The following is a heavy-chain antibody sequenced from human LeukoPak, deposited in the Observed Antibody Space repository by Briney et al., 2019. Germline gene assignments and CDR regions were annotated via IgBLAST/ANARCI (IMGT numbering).Heavy chain of an antibody. V-gene: IGHV3-33*01. D-gene: IGHD1-26*01. CDR3: ATVRTTWYVEN. Sequence: GGSLRLSCAASGFTFRNYSMHWVRQAPGKGLEWVALIWYDGSNKDYADSVRGRFTISRDNSKNTLYLQMNSLRAEDTAVYYCATVRTTWYVENWGQGTLVTVSS. J-gene: IGHJ4*02. CDR2: IWYDGSNK. CDR1: GFTFRNYS.